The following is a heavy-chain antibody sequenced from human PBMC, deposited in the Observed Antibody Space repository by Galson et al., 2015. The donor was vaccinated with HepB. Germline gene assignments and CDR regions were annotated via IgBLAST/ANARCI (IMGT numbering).Heavy chain of an antibody. Sequence: SLRLSCAASGFTFSNYWMSWVRQAPGKGLQWVANIKQDGSEKYYVDSVKGRFTISRDNAKNSLYLQMNSLRAEDRAVYYCARARGSWCFDYWGQGTLVTVSS. V-gene: IGHV3-7*03. CDR2: IKQDGSEK. D-gene: IGHD6-13*01. CDR3: ARARGSWCFDY. CDR1: GFTFSNYW. J-gene: IGHJ4*02.